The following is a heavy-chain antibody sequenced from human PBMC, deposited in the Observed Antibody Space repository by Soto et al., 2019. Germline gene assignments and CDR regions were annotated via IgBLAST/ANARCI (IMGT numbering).Heavy chain of an antibody. V-gene: IGHV1-69*01. J-gene: IGHJ4*02. CDR2: FNTIFGTT. CDR3: ARGGDGSSSDY. Sequence: QVQLLQSGAEVTKPGSSVKVSCKASGGTFTNYVITWVRQAPGQGLEWMGAFNTIFGTTTYAQKLQARFTISADESANTDYMELSSLTSEDTAVYYCARGGDGSSSDYWGQGTLVTVS. CDR1: GGTFTNYV. D-gene: IGHD6-13*01.